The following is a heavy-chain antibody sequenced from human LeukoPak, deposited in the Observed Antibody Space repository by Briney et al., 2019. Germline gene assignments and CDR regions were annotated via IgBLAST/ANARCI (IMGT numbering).Heavy chain of an antibody. J-gene: IGHJ3*02. CDR3: ARDRSRYYDSSGYQGDAFDI. CDR2: IIPIFGTA. D-gene: IGHD3-22*01. Sequence: GASVKVSCKASGYTFTDYGISWVRQAPGQGLEWMGGIIPIFGTANYAQKFQGRVTITTDESTSTAYMELSSLRSEDTAVYYCARDRSRYYDSSGYQGDAFDIWGQGTMVTVSS. CDR1: GYTFTDYG. V-gene: IGHV1-69*05.